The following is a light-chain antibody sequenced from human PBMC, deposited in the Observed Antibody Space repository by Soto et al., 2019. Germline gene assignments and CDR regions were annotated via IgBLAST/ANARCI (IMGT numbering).Light chain of an antibody. CDR2: EVS. CDR3: GSYTSADTTFV. J-gene: IGLJ1*01. V-gene: IGLV2-14*01. Sequence: QSVLAQPSSVSGSPGQSITISCTGTSTDVGGYNYVSWYQHHPGKGPKLIIYEVSNRPSGVSDRFSGSKSGNTASLIISNFEAEDESDYYCGSYTSADTTFVFGTGTKVTVL. CDR1: STDVGGYNY.